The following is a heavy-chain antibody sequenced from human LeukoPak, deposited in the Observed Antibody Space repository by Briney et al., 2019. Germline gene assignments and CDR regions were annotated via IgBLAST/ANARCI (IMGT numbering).Heavy chain of an antibody. CDR2: IYHSGST. Sequence: SETLSLTCAVYGGSFSGYYWGWIRQPPGKGLEWIGSIYHSGSTYYNPSLESRVTISVDTSKNQFSLKLSSVTAADTAVYYCASRPYYDFWSGPPPIDYWGQGTLVTVSS. CDR1: GGSFSGYY. D-gene: IGHD3-3*01. CDR3: ASRPYYDFWSGPPPIDY. V-gene: IGHV4-38-2*01. J-gene: IGHJ4*02.